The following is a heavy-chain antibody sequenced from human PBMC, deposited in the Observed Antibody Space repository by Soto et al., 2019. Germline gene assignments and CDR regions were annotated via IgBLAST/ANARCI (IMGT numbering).Heavy chain of an antibody. CDR2: GIPLFVTA. CDR1: GGTFISYA. J-gene: IGHJ6*02. Sequence: QVQLVQSGAEVKKPGSSVKVSCKASGGTFISYAISWLRQAPGQEREWMGGGIPLFVTANYAQKIQGRGTITAEESTITAYMELSSLRSEDTAVYYCARDKVNYYDSSGYPTPYYFYYYGMDVWGQGTTVTVS. V-gene: IGHV1-69*01. CDR3: ARDKVNYYDSSGYPTPYYFYYYGMDV. D-gene: IGHD3-22*01.